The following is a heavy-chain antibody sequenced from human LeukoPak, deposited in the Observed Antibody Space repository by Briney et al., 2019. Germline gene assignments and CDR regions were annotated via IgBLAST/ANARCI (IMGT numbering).Heavy chain of an antibody. CDR1: GGSISSSIYY. Sequence: SETLSLTCTVSGGSISSSIYYWGWIRQPPGKGLEWIGSIYYSGSTYYNPSLKSRVTISVDTSKNQFSLKLSSVTAADTAVYYCARHWGPNLYYFDYWGQGTLVTVSS. CDR3: ARHWGPNLYYFDY. J-gene: IGHJ4*02. V-gene: IGHV4-39*01. CDR2: IYYSGST. D-gene: IGHD3-16*01.